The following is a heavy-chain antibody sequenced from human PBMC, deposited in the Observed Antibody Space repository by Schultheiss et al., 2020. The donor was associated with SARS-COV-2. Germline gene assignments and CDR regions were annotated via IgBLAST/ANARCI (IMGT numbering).Heavy chain of an antibody. D-gene: IGHD3-3*01. CDR3: ARGGLRFLEWLFPKPEILDFDY. V-gene: IGHV1-18*01. CDR1: GYTFTSYG. CDR2: IIPIFGTA. Sequence: ASVKVSCKASGYTFTSYGISWVRQAPGQGLEWMGGIIPIFGTANYAQKFQGRVTMTTDTSTSTAYMELRSLRSDDTAVYYCARGGLRFLEWLFPKPEILDFDYWGQGTLVTVSS. J-gene: IGHJ4*02.